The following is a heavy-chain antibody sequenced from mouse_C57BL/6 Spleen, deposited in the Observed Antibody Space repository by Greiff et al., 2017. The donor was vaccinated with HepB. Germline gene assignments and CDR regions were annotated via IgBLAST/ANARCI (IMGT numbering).Heavy chain of an antibody. CDR1: GYTFTSYW. CDR3: ARSFYYDYGGGAMDY. Sequence: QVQLQQPGAELVKPGASVKLSCKASGYTFTSYWMHWVKQRPGQGLEWIGMIHPNSGSTNYNEKFKSKATLTVDKSSSTAYMQLSSLTSEDSAVYYCARSFYYDYGGGAMDYWGQGTSVTVSS. CDR2: IHPNSGST. J-gene: IGHJ4*01. V-gene: IGHV1-64*01. D-gene: IGHD2-4*01.